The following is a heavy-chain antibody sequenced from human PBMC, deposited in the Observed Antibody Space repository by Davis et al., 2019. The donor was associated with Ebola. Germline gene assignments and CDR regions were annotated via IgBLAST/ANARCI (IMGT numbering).Heavy chain of an antibody. CDR2: IYYSGST. V-gene: IGHV4-39*01. Sequence: MPSETLSLTCTVSAGSISSSSYSWGWIRQPPGKGLEWIGSIYYSGSTYYNPSLKSRVTISVDTSKHPFSLKLSSVTAADTAVYYCATLPYYYDSSGYYWGQGTLVTVSS. CDR3: ATLPYYYDSSGYY. J-gene: IGHJ4*02. D-gene: IGHD3-22*01. CDR1: AGSISSSSYS.